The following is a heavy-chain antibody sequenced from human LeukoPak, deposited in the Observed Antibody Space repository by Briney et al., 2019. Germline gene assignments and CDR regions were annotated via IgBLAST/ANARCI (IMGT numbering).Heavy chain of an antibody. CDR1: GFTFSSYG. CDR3: AVYCSSGSCFRN. J-gene: IGHJ4*02. Sequence: GGSLRLSCAASGFTFSSYGMSWVRQAPGKGLEWVANINQDGSEKYYVDSVKGRFTISRDNAKNSVYLQMNSLRADDTAVYYCAVYCSSGSCFRNWGQGTLVTVSS. CDR2: INQDGSEK. V-gene: IGHV3-7*05. D-gene: IGHD2-15*01.